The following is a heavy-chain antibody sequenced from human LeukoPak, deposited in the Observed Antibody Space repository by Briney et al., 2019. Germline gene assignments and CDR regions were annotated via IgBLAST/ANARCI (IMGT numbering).Heavy chain of an antibody. J-gene: IGHJ5*02. Sequence: GGSLRLSCVASGFNFTTYPMNWVRQAPGRGLEWVSSIYSDYIYYADLVKGRFTISRDNARNSLYLQMNNLRAEDTALYYCSSRDWFDPWGQGILVTVSS. V-gene: IGHV3-21*01. CDR1: GFNFTTYP. CDR3: SSRDWFDP. CDR2: IYSDYI.